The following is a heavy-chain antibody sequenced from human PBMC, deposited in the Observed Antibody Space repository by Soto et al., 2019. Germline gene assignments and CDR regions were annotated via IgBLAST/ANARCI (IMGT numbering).Heavy chain of an antibody. J-gene: IGHJ3*02. Sequence: EASVKVSCKASGGTFSSYAISWARQAPGQGLEWMGGIIPIFGTANYAQKFQGRVTITADESTSTAYMELSSLRSEDTAVYYCARGPGDGYTIGGAFDIWGQGTMVTVSS. CDR1: GGTFSSYA. CDR2: IIPIFGTA. V-gene: IGHV1-69*13. CDR3: ARGPGDGYTIGGAFDI. D-gene: IGHD5-12*01.